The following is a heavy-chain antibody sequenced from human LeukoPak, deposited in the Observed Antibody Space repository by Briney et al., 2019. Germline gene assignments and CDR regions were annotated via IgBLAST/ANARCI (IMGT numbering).Heavy chain of an antibody. CDR2: IYYSGST. D-gene: IGHD6-6*01. Sequence: KSSETLSLTCTVSGDSISSSYYYWAWIRQPPGKGLEWIGSIYYSGSTYYNPSLKSRVTISVGTSKNQFSLKLSSVTAADTAIYYCARVRPAMYSISSEYYFDYWGQGTLVTVSS. CDR1: GDSISSSYYY. J-gene: IGHJ4*02. V-gene: IGHV4-39*07. CDR3: ARVRPAMYSISSEYYFDY.